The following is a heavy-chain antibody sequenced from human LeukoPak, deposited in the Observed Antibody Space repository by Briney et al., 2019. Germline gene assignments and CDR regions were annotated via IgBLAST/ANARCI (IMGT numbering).Heavy chain of an antibody. Sequence: PSETLSLTCAVSGGSISSGGYSWSWIRQPPGKGLEWIGYIYHSGSTYYNPSLKSRVTISLDTSKNQFSLNLRSVTAADTAVYYCARRDYALDYWGQGTLVTVSS. CDR1: GGSISSGGYS. V-gene: IGHV4-30-2*02. CDR3: ARRDYALDY. CDR2: IYHSGST. J-gene: IGHJ4*02. D-gene: IGHD4-17*01.